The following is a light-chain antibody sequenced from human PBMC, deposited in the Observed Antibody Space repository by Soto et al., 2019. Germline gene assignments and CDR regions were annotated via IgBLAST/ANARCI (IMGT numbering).Light chain of an antibody. V-gene: IGLV2-14*03. CDR1: SSDVGDYNY. CDR2: DVT. J-gene: IGLJ1*01. Sequence: QSALTQPDSVSGSLGQSITISCTGSSSDVGDYNYVSWYQRHPGKAPKLMIYDVTNRPSGVSSRFSGSKSGNTASLTISGLQAEDEADYFCGSYTASSTLYVFGTGTKLTVL. CDR3: GSYTASSTLYV.